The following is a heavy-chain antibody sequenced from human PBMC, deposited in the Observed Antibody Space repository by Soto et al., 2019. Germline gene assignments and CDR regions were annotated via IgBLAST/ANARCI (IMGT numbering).Heavy chain of an antibody. CDR2: IYYSGST. D-gene: IGHD2-21*02. Sequence: QVQLQESGPGLVKPSETLSLTCTVSGGSVSSGSYYWSWIRQPPGKGLEWIGYIYYSGSTNYNPSLKSRVTISVDTSKHQFSLQLSYVTAADTAVYYCARALYCGGDCYPYYFDYWGQGTLVTVSS. J-gene: IGHJ4*02. CDR1: GGSVSSGSYY. V-gene: IGHV4-61*01. CDR3: ARALYCGGDCYPYYFDY.